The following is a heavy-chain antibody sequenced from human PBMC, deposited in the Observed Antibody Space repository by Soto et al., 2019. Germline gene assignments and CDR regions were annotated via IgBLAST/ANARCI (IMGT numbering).Heavy chain of an antibody. Sequence: SDTLSLTCAVYGGSFSGYYCSWIRQPPGKGLEWIGEINHSGSTNYNPSLKSRVTISVDTSKNQFSLKLSSVTAADTAVYYCARVRHKPGSWFDPWGQGTLVTVSS. CDR2: INHSGST. CDR3: ARVRHKPGSWFDP. V-gene: IGHV4-34*01. J-gene: IGHJ5*02. CDR1: GGSFSGYY. D-gene: IGHD2-21*01.